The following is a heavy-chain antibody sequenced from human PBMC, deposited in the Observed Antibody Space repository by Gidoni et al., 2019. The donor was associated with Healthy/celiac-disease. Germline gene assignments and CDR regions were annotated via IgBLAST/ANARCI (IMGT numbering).Heavy chain of an antibody. CDR2: INHSGST. V-gene: IGHV4-34*01. Sequence: QVQLQQWGAGLLKPSATLSLTCAFYGGSFSGYYWSWIRQPPGKGLEWIGEINHSGSTNYNPSLKGRGTISVDTSKNQFSLKLSSVTAADTAVYYCARGLGYCSSTSCSSVRYYGMDVWGQGTTVTVSS. D-gene: IGHD2-2*01. CDR3: ARGLGYCSSTSCSSVRYYGMDV. CDR1: GGSFSGYY. J-gene: IGHJ6*02.